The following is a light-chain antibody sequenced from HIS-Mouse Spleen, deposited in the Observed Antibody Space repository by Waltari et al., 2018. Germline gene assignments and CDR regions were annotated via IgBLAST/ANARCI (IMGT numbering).Light chain of an antibody. V-gene: IGLV2-14*03. J-gene: IGLJ3*02. CDR3: SSYTSSSTWV. Sequence: QSALTPPASVSGSPGQSITISCTGTSSDGGGYNLVSRYQQHPGKAPKFMIYDVSNRPSGVSNRFSGSKSGNTASLTISGLQAEDEADYYCSSYTSSSTWVFGGGTKLTVL. CDR1: SSDGGGYNL. CDR2: DVS.